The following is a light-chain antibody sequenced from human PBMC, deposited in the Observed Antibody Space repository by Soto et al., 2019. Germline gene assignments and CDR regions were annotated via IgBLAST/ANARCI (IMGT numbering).Light chain of an antibody. CDR3: QQGNSFPFT. V-gene: IGKV3-15*01. Sequence: EIVMTQSPATLSVSPGERATLSCRASQSVSSNVSWYQQIPGQTPRLLIYGASTRATGIPVRFSGSGSGTEFTLTISSLQSEDFATYYCQQGNSFPFTFGPGTKVDIK. CDR2: GAS. J-gene: IGKJ3*01. CDR1: QSVSSN.